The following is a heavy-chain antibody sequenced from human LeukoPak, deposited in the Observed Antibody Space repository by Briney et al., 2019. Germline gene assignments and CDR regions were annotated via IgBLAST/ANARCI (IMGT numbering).Heavy chain of an antibody. Sequence: GASVKVSCKASGGTFSSYAISWVRQAPGQGLEWMGRIIPILGIANYAQKFQGRVTITADKSTSTAYMELSSLRSEDTAVYYCARDSLMDTAMVTGFDYWGQGTLVTVSS. CDR3: ARDSLMDTAMVTGFDY. V-gene: IGHV1-69*04. J-gene: IGHJ4*02. CDR2: IIPILGIA. CDR1: GGTFSSYA. D-gene: IGHD5-18*01.